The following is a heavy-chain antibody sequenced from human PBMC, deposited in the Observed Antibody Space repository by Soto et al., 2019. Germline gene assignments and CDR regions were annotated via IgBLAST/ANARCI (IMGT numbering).Heavy chain of an antibody. D-gene: IGHD3-3*01. CDR1: GGSTSSSSYY. CDR2: IYYSGST. J-gene: IGHJ4*02. CDR3: ARHSMGRITIFGVVNTTFDY. Sequence: SETLSLTCTVSGGSTSSSSYYWAWIRKQPGKGLEWIGSIYYSGSTYYNPSLKSRVTISVDTSKNQFSLKLSSVTAADTAVYYCARHSMGRITIFGVVNTTFDYWGQGTLVTVSS. V-gene: IGHV4-39*01.